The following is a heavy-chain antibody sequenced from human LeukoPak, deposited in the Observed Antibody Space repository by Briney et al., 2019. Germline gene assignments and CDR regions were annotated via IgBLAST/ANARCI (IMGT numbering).Heavy chain of an antibody. CDR1: GYTLTKLS. J-gene: IGHJ5*02. CDR3: ATAQWLAIRNNWFDP. V-gene: IGHV1-24*01. D-gene: IGHD6-19*01. CDR2: LDTEDGET. Sequence: ASVKVSCKVSGYTLTKLSMHWVRQAPGKGLEWMGGLDTEDGETIYAQKFQGRVTMTEDTSTDTDYMELSSLRSEDTAVYYCATAQWLAIRNNWFDPWGQGTLVTVSS.